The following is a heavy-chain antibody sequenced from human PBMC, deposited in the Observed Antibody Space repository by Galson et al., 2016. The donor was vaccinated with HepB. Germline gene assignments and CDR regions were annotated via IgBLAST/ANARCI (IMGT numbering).Heavy chain of an antibody. Sequence: SLRLSCAASGFTFSPYAMSWVRQAPGQGLEWVSIISSGAYKTHYADSVKGRFTISRDDSKDSLYLQMNSLRPDDTAVYYCVRTVSVGARPGRHHDHWGQGTVVTVSS. V-gene: IGHV3-23*01. CDR2: ISSGAYKT. CDR3: VRTVSVGARPGRHHDH. J-gene: IGHJ4*02. D-gene: IGHD1-26*01. CDR1: GFTFSPYA.